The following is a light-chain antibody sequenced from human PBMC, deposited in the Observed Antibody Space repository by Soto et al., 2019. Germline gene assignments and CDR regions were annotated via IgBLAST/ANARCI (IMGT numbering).Light chain of an antibody. CDR1: QSISSY. Sequence: DIQMTQSPSSLSASVGDRVTITCRASQSISSYLNWYQQKPGKAPKLLIYAASSLQSGVPSRFSGSGSGTDFTLNNSSLQPEDFATYYCQQSYSTPHTFGQETKLEIK. V-gene: IGKV1-39*01. CDR2: AAS. J-gene: IGKJ2*01. CDR3: QQSYSTPHT.